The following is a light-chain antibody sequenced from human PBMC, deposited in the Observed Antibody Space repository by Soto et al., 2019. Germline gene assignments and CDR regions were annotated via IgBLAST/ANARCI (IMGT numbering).Light chain of an antibody. Sequence: EIVVTQSPATLSVSPGERATLSCRASQSVSSNLAWYQQKPGQAPRLLIYGASTRATGIPARFSGSGSGTEFTLTISSLQSEDFAVYFCQQYSYWPPTWTSGQGTKVDIK. CDR2: GAS. J-gene: IGKJ1*01. V-gene: IGKV3-15*01. CDR1: QSVSSN. CDR3: QQYSYWPPTWT.